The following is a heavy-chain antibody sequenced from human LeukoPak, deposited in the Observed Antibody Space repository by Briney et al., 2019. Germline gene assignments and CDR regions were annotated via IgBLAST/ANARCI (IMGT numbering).Heavy chain of an antibody. V-gene: IGHV1-8*01. CDR2: MNPNSGNT. Sequence: ASVKVSCKASGYTFTSYYMHWVRQAPGQGLEWMGWMNPNSGNTGYAQKFQGRVTITRNTSISTAYMELSSLRSEDTAVYYCASAASYYDFWSGDSYYFDYWGQGALVTVSS. J-gene: IGHJ4*02. D-gene: IGHD3-3*01. CDR1: GYTFTSYY. CDR3: ASAASYYDFWSGDSYYFDY.